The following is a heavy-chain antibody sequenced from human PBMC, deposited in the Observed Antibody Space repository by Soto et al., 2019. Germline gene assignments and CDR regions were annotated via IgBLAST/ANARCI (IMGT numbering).Heavy chain of an antibody. D-gene: IGHD3-10*01. CDR1: GFTFSSYG. CDR2: ISYDGSNK. Sequence: GGSLRLSCAASGFTFSSYGMHWVRQAPGKGLEWVAVISYDGSNKYYADSVKGRFTISRDNSKNTLYLQMNSLRAEDTAVYYCAKASMVIYYGMDVWGQGTTVTV. CDR3: AKASMVIYYGMDV. V-gene: IGHV3-30*18. J-gene: IGHJ6*02.